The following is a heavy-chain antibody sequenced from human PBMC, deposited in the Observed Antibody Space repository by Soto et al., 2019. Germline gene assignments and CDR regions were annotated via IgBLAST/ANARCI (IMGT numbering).Heavy chain of an antibody. CDR1: GFNFSSYA. J-gene: IGHJ3*02. Sequence: QVQLVESGGGVVHPGRSLRLSCAASGFNFSSYAMHWVRQAPGKWLEWVAVISYDGSNKYYADSVKGRFTISRDNSKNTLYRQMTSLRAEDTAVYYCARVFHYYGSGFALDIWGQGKMVTVAS. CDR3: ARVFHYYGSGFALDI. D-gene: IGHD3-10*01. CDR2: ISYDGSNK. V-gene: IGHV3-30-3*01.